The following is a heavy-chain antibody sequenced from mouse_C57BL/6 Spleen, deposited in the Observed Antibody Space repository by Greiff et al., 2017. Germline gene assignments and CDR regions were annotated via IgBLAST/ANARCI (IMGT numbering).Heavy chain of an antibody. V-gene: IGHV1-64*01. Sequence: QVQLQQPGAELVKPGASVKLSCKASGYTFTSYWMHWVKQRPGPGLEWIGMIHPNSGSTNYNEKFKSKATLTVDKSSSTAYMQLSSLTSEDSAVYYCASRVYGGSWAWFAYWGQGTLVTVSA. CDR1: GYTFTSYW. J-gene: IGHJ3*01. CDR2: IHPNSGST. D-gene: IGHD1-1*02. CDR3: ASRVYGGSWAWFAY.